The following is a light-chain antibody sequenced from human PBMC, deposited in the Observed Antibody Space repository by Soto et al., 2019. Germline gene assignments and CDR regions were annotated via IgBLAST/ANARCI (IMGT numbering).Light chain of an antibody. Sequence: QSALTQSPSASGSPGQAVTISCTGTSCDVGNYKYVSWYQQHPVKAPKLMIYEVSKRPSGVPDRFSGSKSGNTASLTVSGLQVEDEADYYCSSYAGSNLWGFGGGTTLTVL. CDR3: SSYAGSNLWG. CDR1: SCDVGNYKY. CDR2: EVS. V-gene: IGLV2-8*01. J-gene: IGLJ3*02.